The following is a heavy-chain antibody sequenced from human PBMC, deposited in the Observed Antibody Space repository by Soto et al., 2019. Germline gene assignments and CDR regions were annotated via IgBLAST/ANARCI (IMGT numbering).Heavy chain of an antibody. Sequence: GGSLRLSCAASGFTFSSYAMSWVRQAPGKGLEWVSAISGSGGSTYYADSVKGRFTISRDNSKNTLYLQMNSLRAEDTAVYYYAKLRIAVSGLQYFQHWGQGTLVTVSS. CDR3: AKLRIAVSGLQYFQH. V-gene: IGHV3-23*01. CDR2: ISGSGGST. CDR1: GFTFSSYA. D-gene: IGHD6-19*01. J-gene: IGHJ1*01.